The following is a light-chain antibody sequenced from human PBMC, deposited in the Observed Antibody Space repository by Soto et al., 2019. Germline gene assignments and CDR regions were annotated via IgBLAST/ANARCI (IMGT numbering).Light chain of an antibody. CDR1: QSVSSY. J-gene: IGKJ4*01. CDR2: DAS. CDR3: QQRSNWPPLT. V-gene: IGKV3-11*01. Sequence: EIVLTQSPATLSLSPGERATLSCRASQSVSSYLAWYQQKPGQAPRLLIYDASNRATGIPARFSGSGSGTAFTLTISSLDTEDVAVYYCQQRSNWPPLTFGGGTKVESK.